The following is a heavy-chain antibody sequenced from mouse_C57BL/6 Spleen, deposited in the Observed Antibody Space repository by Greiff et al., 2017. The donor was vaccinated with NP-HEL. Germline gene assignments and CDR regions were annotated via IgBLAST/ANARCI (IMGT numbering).Heavy chain of an antibody. CDR3: ARSGSSYEDYFDY. Sequence: QVQLKQSGAELVRPGTSVKMSCKASGYTFTNYWIGWAKQRPGHGLEWIGDIYPGGGYTNYNEKFKGKATLTADKSSSTAYMQFSSLTSEDSAIYYCARSGSSYEDYFDYWSQGTTLTVSS. CDR1: GYTFTNYW. CDR2: IYPGGGYT. D-gene: IGHD1-1*01. J-gene: IGHJ2*01. V-gene: IGHV1-63*01.